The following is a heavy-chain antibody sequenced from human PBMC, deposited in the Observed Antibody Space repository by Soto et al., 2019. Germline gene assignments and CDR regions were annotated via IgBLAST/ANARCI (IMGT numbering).Heavy chain of an antibody. J-gene: IGHJ4*02. CDR2: IYYSGST. CDR1: GGSISSSSYY. Sequence: PSETLSLTCTVSGGSISSSSYYWGWIRQPPGKGLEWIGSIYYSGSTYYNPSLKSRVTISVDTSKNQFSLKLSSVTAADTAVYYCASPSSWYVEETGVWSYWGQGTLVTVSS. CDR3: ASPSSWYVEETGVWSY. V-gene: IGHV4-39*01. D-gene: IGHD6-13*01.